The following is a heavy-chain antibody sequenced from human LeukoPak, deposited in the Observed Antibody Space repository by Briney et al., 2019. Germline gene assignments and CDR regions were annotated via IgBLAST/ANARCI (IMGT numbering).Heavy chain of an antibody. CDR3: AKDFRIGYSAHFDY. D-gene: IGHD2-21*01. CDR1: GFTFSDYT. V-gene: IGHV3-64*04. Sequence: PGGSLRLSCSASGFTFSDYTMHWVRQAPGKGLEYVSAISSNGGSTYYADSVKGRFSISRDNSKNTLYLQMDSLRGEDTAVYYCAKDFRIGYSAHFDYWGQGALVTVSS. J-gene: IGHJ4*02. CDR2: ISSNGGST.